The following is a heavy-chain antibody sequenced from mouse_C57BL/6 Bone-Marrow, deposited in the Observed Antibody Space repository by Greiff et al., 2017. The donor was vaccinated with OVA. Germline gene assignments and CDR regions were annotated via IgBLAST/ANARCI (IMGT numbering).Heavy chain of an antibody. Sequence: VQLQQSGPGLVQPSQSLSITCTVSGFSLTSYGVHWVRQSPGKGLEWLGVIGSGGSTDYNAAFISRLSISKDNSKSQVFFKMNSLQADDTAIYYWARKDYGSSYEFAYWGQGTLVTVSA. D-gene: IGHD1-1*01. V-gene: IGHV2-2*01. J-gene: IGHJ3*01. CDR2: IGSGGST. CDR3: ARKDYGSSYEFAY. CDR1: GFSLTSYG.